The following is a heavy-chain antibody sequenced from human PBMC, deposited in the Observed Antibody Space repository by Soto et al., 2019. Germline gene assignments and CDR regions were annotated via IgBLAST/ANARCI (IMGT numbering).Heavy chain of an antibody. CDR2: MNPNSGNT. V-gene: IGHV1-8*01. J-gene: IGHJ4*02. D-gene: IGHD6-19*01. CDR3: ATVAVAGISIDY. Sequence: GASVKVSCKASGYTFTSYDSNWVRQATGQGLEWMGWMNPNSGNTGYAQKFQGRVTMTRNTSISTAYMELSSLRSEDTAVYYCATVAVAGISIDYWGQGTLVTVSS. CDR1: GYTFTSYD.